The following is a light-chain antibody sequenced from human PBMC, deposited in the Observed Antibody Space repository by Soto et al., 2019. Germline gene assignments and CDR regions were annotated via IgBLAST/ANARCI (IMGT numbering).Light chain of an antibody. CDR3: CSYAGSYFYV. Sequence: QSVLTQPRSVSGSPGQSVTISCTGNSSVVGGYNYVSWYQQHPGKAPKLMIYDVSKRPSGVPDRFSGSKSGNTASLTISGLQAEDEADYYCCSYAGSYFYVFGTGTKVTVL. J-gene: IGLJ1*01. CDR1: SSVVGGYNY. V-gene: IGLV2-11*01. CDR2: DVS.